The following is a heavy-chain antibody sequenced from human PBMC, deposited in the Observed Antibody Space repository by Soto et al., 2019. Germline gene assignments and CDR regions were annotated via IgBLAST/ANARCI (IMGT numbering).Heavy chain of an antibody. D-gene: IGHD3-22*01. CDR3: ARELLFYDSDGFSWDDAFDI. Sequence: QLQESGPGLVKPSQTLSLTCAVSGGSLSSSAYSWSWIRQPPGKGLEWIGFIYQSGSTYYNPSLKSRVTMSLDRPKNQFSLKLSSVTAADTAVYYCARELLFYDSDGFSWDDAFDIWGQGTMVTVSS. V-gene: IGHV4-30-2*01. CDR2: IYQSGST. J-gene: IGHJ3*02. CDR1: GGSLSSSAYS.